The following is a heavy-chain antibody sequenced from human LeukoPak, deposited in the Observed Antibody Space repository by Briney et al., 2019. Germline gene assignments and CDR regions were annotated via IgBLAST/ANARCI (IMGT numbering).Heavy chain of an antibody. CDR1: GFTFSSYP. CDR2: ISNSGGGT. CDR3: AKAGCSSNTCYDDFDI. Sequence: GGSLRLSCAASGFTFSSYPMSWVRQAPGKGLEWVSGISNSGGGTDYADSVRGRFTISRDNSKNTLFLQMNSLRAEDTAVYYCAKAGCSSNTCYDDFDIWGQGTMVTVSS. V-gene: IGHV3-23*01. J-gene: IGHJ3*02. D-gene: IGHD2-2*01.